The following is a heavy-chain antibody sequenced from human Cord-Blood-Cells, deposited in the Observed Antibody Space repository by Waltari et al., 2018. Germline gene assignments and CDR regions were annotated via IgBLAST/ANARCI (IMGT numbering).Heavy chain of an antibody. J-gene: IGHJ2*01. D-gene: IGHD3-9*01. CDR1: GGSVSSGSYY. CDR3: ARDGVLRYFDWTYWYFDL. CDR2: IYYSGST. Sequence: QVQLQESGPGLVKPSETLSLTCTVSGGSVSSGSYYWSWIRQPPGTGLEWIGYIYYSGSTNYNPSRKSRVTISVDTSKNQFSLKLSSVTAADTAVYYCARDGVLRYFDWTYWYFDLWGRGTLVTVSS. V-gene: IGHV4-61*01.